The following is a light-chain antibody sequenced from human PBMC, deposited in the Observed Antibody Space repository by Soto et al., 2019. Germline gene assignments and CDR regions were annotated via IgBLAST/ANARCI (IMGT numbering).Light chain of an antibody. CDR1: SSDVGGYKF. CDR2: EVS. V-gene: IGLV2-14*01. Sequence: QSVLTQPASVSGSPGQSITISCTGTSSDVGGYKFVSWYQQHPGKAPKLMIYEVSNRHSGVSSRFSGSKSGNTASLTISGLQGEDEADYYCGSYTGSIYVFGPGPKVTVL. CDR3: GSYTGSIYV. J-gene: IGLJ1*01.